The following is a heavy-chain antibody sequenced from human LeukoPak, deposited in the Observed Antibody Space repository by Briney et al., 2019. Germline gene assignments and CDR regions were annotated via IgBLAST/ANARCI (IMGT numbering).Heavy chain of an antibody. J-gene: IGHJ4*02. V-gene: IGHV3-49*04. CDR1: GFTFGDYV. CDR3: TRFNRFYDY. D-gene: IGHD2/OR15-2a*01. CDR2: IRQTVYGGST. Sequence: RSQTLSCTASGFTFGDYVMSWVRQAPGKGLESVGFIRQTVYGGSTGYVAPVKGRFTISRDDSKSAVYLQLNSLRTEDTAVYYCTRFNRFYDYWGQGTLVTVSS.